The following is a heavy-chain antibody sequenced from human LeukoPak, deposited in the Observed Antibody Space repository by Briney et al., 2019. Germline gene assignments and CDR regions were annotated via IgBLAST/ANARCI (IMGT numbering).Heavy chain of an antibody. CDR2: IGRRDNNR. D-gene: IGHD3-10*01. J-gene: IGHJ4*02. CDR3: AREVNYYNSGSFYNVPDY. Sequence: PGGSLRLSCAASGFTFDRYTIHWVRQAPGKGLEWVSLIGRRDNNRYYADSVRGRFTISRDNSKNSLYLQMNSLRAEDTAVYYCAREVNYYNSGSFYNVPDYWGQGTLVTVSS. CDR1: GFTFDRYT. V-gene: IGHV3-43*01.